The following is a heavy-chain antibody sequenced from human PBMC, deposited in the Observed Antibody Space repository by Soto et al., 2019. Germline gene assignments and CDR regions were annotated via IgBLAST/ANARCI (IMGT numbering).Heavy chain of an antibody. J-gene: IGHJ4*02. CDR1: GYTFTGYY. D-gene: IGHD2-2*01. CDR2: INPNNGDT. CDR3: VRVGIYCSNTTCYPPSHVT. Sequence: GASVKVSCKASGYTFTGYYMHWVRQAPGQGLDWLGCINPNNGDTNYAQRFRGRVTITSDTSVSTAYMELSSLRSEDMVVYSCVRVGIYCSNTTCYPPSHVTRGQGTLVTVSS. V-gene: IGHV1-2*02.